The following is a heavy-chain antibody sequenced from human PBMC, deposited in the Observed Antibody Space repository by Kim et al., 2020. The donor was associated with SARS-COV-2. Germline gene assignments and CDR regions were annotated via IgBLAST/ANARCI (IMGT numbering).Heavy chain of an antibody. CDR2: ISSSSYI. CDR1: GFTFSSYS. J-gene: IGHJ4*02. Sequence: GGSLRLSCAASGFTFSSYSMNWVRQAPGKGLEWVSSISSSSYIYYADSVKGRFTISRDNAKNSLYLQMNSLRAEDTAVYYCARGSRAPMIVVVITPFDYWGQGTLVTVSS. V-gene: IGHV3-21*01. CDR3: ARGSRAPMIVVVITPFDY. D-gene: IGHD3-22*01.